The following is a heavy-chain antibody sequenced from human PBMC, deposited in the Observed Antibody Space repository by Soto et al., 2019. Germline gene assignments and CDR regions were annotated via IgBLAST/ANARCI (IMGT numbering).Heavy chain of an antibody. CDR1: GFTFSNYA. Sequence: EVQLVESGGGLVQPGGSLRLSCAASGFTFSNYAMHWVRQATGKGLEWVSGIGAAGDTYYPGSVKGRFTISRENAKNSLYLQMNSLRAGDTAVYYCAAGGVTSVAQFDYWGQGTLVTVSS. CDR2: IGAAGDT. V-gene: IGHV3-13*01. CDR3: AAGGVTSVAQFDY. D-gene: IGHD3-16*01. J-gene: IGHJ4*02.